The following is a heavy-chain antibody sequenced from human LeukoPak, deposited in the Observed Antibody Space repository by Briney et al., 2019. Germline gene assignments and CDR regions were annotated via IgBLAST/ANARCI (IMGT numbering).Heavy chain of an antibody. CDR3: ASDRYYDSSGYYLVFGAFDI. Sequence: ASVKVSCKASGGTFSSYAISWVRQAPGQGLEWMGRIIPIFGTANYAQKFQGRVTITTDESTSTAYMDLSSLRSEDTAVYYCASDRYYDSSGYYLVFGAFDIWGQGTMVTVSS. J-gene: IGHJ3*02. D-gene: IGHD3-22*01. V-gene: IGHV1-69*05. CDR1: GGTFSSYA. CDR2: IIPIFGTA.